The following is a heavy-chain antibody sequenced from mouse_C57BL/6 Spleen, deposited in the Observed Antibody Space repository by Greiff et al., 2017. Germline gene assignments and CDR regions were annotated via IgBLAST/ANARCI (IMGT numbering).Heavy chain of an antibody. CDR1: GYTFTSYG. CDR3: ARPLDYGSSDPWFAY. V-gene: IGHV1-81*01. J-gene: IGHJ3*01. CDR2: IYPRSGNT. Sequence: QVHVKQSGAELARPGASVKLSCTASGYTFTSYGISWVKQRPGQGLEWIGEIYPRSGNTYYNEKFKGKATLTADKSSSTEYMGLRSLTSEDSAVYICARPLDYGSSDPWFAYWGQGTLVTVSA. D-gene: IGHD1-1*01.